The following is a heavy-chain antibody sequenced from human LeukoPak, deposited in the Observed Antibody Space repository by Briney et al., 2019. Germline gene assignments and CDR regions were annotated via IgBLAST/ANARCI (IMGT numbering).Heavy chain of an antibody. CDR3: ARDCGGDCYSWYYYYYYGMDV. D-gene: IGHD2-21*02. CDR2: INPNSGGT. Sequence: ASVKVSCKASGYTFIAFYLHWVRQAPGQGLEWMGWINPNSGGTNYAQKFQGRVTMTRDTSISTAYMELSRLRSDDTAVYYCARDCGGDCYSWYYYYYYGMDVWGQGTTVTVSS. J-gene: IGHJ6*02. V-gene: IGHV1-2*02. CDR1: GYTFIAFY.